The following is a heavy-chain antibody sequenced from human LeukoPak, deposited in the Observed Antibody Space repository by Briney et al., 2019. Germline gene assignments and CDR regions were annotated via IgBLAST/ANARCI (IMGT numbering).Heavy chain of an antibody. Sequence: GASVKVSCKASGGTFSSYAISWVRQAPGQGLEWMGGIIPIFGTANYAQKFQGRVTITADESTSTAYMELSSLRSEDTAVYYCARDEGSCSWKYFDYWGQGTLVTVSS. D-gene: IGHD6-13*01. CDR1: GGTFSSYA. V-gene: IGHV1-69*01. CDR3: ARDEGSCSWKYFDY. CDR2: IIPIFGTA. J-gene: IGHJ4*02.